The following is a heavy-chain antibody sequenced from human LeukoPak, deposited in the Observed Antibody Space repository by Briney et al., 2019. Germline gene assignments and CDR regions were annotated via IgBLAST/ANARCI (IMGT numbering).Heavy chain of an antibody. V-gene: IGHV3-11*01. CDR2: IRSSGNTI. CDR1: GFTFSNYA. Sequence: GGSLRLSCAASGFTFSNYAMSWVRQAPGKGLEWVSYIRSSGNTIYYADSVKGRFTISRDNAKNSLYLQMNSLRAEDTAVYYCARLSSGSYTGTFDYWGQGTLVTVSS. D-gene: IGHD1-26*01. CDR3: ARLSSGSYTGTFDY. J-gene: IGHJ4*02.